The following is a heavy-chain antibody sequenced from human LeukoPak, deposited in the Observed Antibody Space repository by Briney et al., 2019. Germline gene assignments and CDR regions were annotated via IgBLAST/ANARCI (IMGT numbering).Heavy chain of an antibody. V-gene: IGHV4-34*01. CDR1: GGSFSGYY. CDR3: ARDRKYYYHMDV. J-gene: IGHJ6*03. D-gene: IGHD1-14*01. CDR2: INHSGST. Sequence: SEILSLTCAVYGGSFSGYYWSWIRQPPGKGLEWIGEINHSGSTNYNPSLESRVTISVDTSKNQFSLKLSSLTAADTAVYYCARDRKYYYHMDVWGKGTTVTVSS.